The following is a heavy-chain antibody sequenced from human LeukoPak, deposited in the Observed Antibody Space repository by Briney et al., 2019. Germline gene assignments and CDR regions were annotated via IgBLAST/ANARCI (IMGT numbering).Heavy chain of an antibody. V-gene: IGHV3-23*01. Sequence: GSLRLSCEASGFTFSNYAMSWVRQAPGKGLEWVSAISGGGDNTYYGDSVKGRYSTSRDNSKNTLYLQMNSLRAEDTAVYYCVKEFDSGSYPFDYWGQGTLVTVSS. CDR1: GFTFSNYA. J-gene: IGHJ4*02. D-gene: IGHD3-10*01. CDR3: VKEFDSGSYPFDY. CDR2: ISGGGDNT.